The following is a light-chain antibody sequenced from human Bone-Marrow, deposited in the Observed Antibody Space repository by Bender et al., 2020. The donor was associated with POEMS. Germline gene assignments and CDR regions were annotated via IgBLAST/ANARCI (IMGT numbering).Light chain of an antibody. CDR2: AAS. V-gene: IGLV1-40*03. Sequence: GQTVTISCAGGSSNIGAHYNVNWYQHIPGTAPKLVIAAASSRPSGVPDRFSGSKSGASASLIITGLQPEDEADYYCQSFDTRLRVVFGGGTKLTVL. CDR1: SSNIGAHYN. J-gene: IGLJ2*01. CDR3: QSFDTRLRVV.